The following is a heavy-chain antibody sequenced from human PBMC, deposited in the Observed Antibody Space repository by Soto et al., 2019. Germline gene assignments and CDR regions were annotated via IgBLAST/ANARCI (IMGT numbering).Heavy chain of an antibody. D-gene: IGHD3-3*01. Sequence: QVQLVQSGAEVKKPGASVKVSCKASGYTFTSYEINWVRQATGQGLEWMGWMNPHSGTTGYAQKFQGRVSMTRNTSISTAYLELSSLRSDDTAVYYCARVFGGTSFWRVALDSWGQGTLVTVSS. J-gene: IGHJ4*02. CDR1: GYTFTSYE. CDR3: ARVFGGTSFWRVALDS. CDR2: MNPHSGTT. V-gene: IGHV1-8*01.